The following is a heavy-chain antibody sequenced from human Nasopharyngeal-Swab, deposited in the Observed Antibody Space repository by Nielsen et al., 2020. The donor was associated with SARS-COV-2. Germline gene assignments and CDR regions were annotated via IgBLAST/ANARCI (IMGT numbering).Heavy chain of an antibody. CDR2: ISSSSSFI. CDR3: ARDTGAFDI. CDR1: GFTFGNYN. V-gene: IGHV3-21*01. Sequence: GESLKISCEGSGFTFGNYNMNWVRQAPGKGLEWVSSISSSSSFIYYADSAKGRFTISRDNAQKSLSLQMNSLRAEDTGVYFCARDTGAFDIWGQGTMVTVSS. J-gene: IGHJ3*02. D-gene: IGHD3-10*01.